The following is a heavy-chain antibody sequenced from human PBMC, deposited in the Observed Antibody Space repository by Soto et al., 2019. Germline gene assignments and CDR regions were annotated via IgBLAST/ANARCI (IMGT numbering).Heavy chain of an antibody. J-gene: IGHJ3*02. CDR3: ARVWGGAFDI. Sequence: QVQLQESGPGLVKPSETLSLTCTVSGGSISSYYWSWIRQPPGKGLEWIGYIYYSGGTNYNPSLKSRVTVSVDTSKNQFSLKLSYVTAADTAVYYCARVWGGAFDIWGQGTMVTVSS. CDR1: GGSISSYY. V-gene: IGHV4-59*01. CDR2: IYYSGGT. D-gene: IGHD3-10*01.